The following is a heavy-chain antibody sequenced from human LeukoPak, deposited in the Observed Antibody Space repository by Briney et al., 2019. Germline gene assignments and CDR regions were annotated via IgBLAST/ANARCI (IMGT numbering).Heavy chain of an antibody. V-gene: IGHV3-43*02. J-gene: IGHJ5*02. CDR1: GFTFADYA. CDR2: ISGDGGTT. D-gene: IGHD6-13*01. CDR3: AKSSAAAYNWFDP. Sequence: GGSLRLSCAASGFTFADYAMHWVRQAPGKGLEWVSLISGDGGTTCYADSVKGRFTISRDNSKNSLYLQINSLRIEDTALYYCAKSSAAAYNWFDPWGQGTLVTVSS.